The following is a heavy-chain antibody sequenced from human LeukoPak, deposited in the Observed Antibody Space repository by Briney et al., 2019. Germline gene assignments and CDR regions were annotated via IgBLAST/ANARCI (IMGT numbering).Heavy chain of an antibody. CDR3: ARGSTYADY. CDR1: GDSVSSNSAA. CDR2: TYYRSKWFS. D-gene: IGHD2-8*01. Sequence: SQTLSLTCAISGDSVSSNSAAWNWIRQSPSGGLEWLGRTYYRSKWFSDFAVSVKSRITINPDTSKNQFSLQLNSVTPEDTAVYYCARGSTYADYWGQGTLVTVSS. V-gene: IGHV6-1*01. J-gene: IGHJ4*02.